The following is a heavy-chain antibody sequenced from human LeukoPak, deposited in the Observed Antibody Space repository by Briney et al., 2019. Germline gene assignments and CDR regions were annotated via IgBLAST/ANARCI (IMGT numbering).Heavy chain of an antibody. V-gene: IGHV2-70*11. Sequence: LRLSCAASGFTVGSNYMSWIRQPPGKALEWLARIDWDDGKYYRTSLKTRLTISKDTSKNQVVLTMTNMDPVDTATYYCARSIVGAIPFDYWGQGTLVTVSS. CDR3: ARSIVGAIPFDY. D-gene: IGHD1-26*01. CDR2: IDWDDGK. CDR1: GFTVGSNY. J-gene: IGHJ4*02.